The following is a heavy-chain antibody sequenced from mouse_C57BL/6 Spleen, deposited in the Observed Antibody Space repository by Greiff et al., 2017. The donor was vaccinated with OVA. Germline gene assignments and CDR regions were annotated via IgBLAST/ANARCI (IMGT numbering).Heavy chain of an antibody. CDR1: GFTFSDYG. D-gene: IGHD4-1*01. CDR3: APGSYYFDY. CDR2: ISSGSSTI. J-gene: IGHJ2*01. V-gene: IGHV5-17*01. Sequence: EVKLMESGGGLVKPGGSLKLSCAASGFTFSDYGMHWVRQAPEKGLEWVAYISSGSSTIYYADTVKGRFTISRDNAKNTLFLQMTSLRSEDTVMYYCAPGSYYFDYWGQGTTLTVSS.